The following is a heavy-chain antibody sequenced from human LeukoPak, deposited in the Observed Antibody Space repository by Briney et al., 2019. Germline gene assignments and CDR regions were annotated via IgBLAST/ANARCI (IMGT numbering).Heavy chain of an antibody. V-gene: IGHV3-21*01. Sequence: GGSLRLSCAASGFTFSIYAMSWVRQAPGKGLEWVSSISGNTNYIYYADSVKGRFTISRDNAKISLYLQMNSLRAEDTAVYYCARDSSYYDILTGSSIADGFDIWGQGTMVTVSS. D-gene: IGHD3-9*01. CDR1: GFTFSIYA. J-gene: IGHJ3*02. CDR3: ARDSSYYDILTGSSIADGFDI. CDR2: ISGNTNYI.